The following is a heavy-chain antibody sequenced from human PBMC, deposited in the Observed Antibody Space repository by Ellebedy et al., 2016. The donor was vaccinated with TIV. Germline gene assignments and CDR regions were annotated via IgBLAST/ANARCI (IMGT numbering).Heavy chain of an antibody. CDR3: VLGYSYGYVTFHF. V-gene: IGHV5-51*01. Sequence: GESLKISCKGSGYRFSDYWSGWVRQMPGKGLEWKGIIFPGDSDSRYSPSFQGLVTISADKSINTAYLQWTSLKASDTAMFYCVLGYSYGYVTFHFWGQGTLVTVSS. CDR1: GYRFSDYW. J-gene: IGHJ4*02. CDR2: IFPGDSDS. D-gene: IGHD5-18*01.